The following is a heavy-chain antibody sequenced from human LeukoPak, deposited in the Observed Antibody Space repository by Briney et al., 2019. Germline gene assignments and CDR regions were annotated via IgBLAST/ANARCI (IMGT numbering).Heavy chain of an antibody. Sequence: PGGSLRLSCAASGFTFSSYSMNWVCQAPGKGLEWVSSISSSSSYIYYADSVKGRFTISRDNAKNSLYLQMNSLRAEDTAVYYCARDSGQSSSGYSPGRAFDIWGQGTMVTVSS. V-gene: IGHV3-21*01. D-gene: IGHD3-22*01. CDR3: ARDSGQSSSGYSPGRAFDI. CDR1: GFTFSSYS. J-gene: IGHJ3*02. CDR2: ISSSSSYI.